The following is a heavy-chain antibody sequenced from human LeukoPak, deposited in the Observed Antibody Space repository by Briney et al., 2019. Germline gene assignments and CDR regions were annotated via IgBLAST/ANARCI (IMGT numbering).Heavy chain of an antibody. Sequence: PGGSLRLSCAASGFTFDDYAMHWVRQAPGKGLEWVSGISWNSVGIGYADSVKGRFTISRDNAKNSLYLQMNSLRAEDTAFNYCAKAGSVISPLEYWGQGTLVTVSS. CDR2: ISWNSVGI. CDR3: AKAGSVISPLEY. D-gene: IGHD3-22*01. J-gene: IGHJ4*02. CDR1: GFTFDDYA. V-gene: IGHV3-9*01.